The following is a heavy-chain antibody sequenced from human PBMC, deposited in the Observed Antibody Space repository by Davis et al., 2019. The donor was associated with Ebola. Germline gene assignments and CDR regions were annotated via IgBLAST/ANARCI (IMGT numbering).Heavy chain of an antibody. J-gene: IGHJ4*02. V-gene: IGHV4-30-4*01. D-gene: IGHD3-22*01. CDR2: IYYSGII. CDR3: ARDRGKPHYFVTSGCDY. CDR1: GGPISSGDYY. Sequence: PSETLSLTCTVSGGPISSGDYYWSWIRQAPGKGLEWIGHIYYSGIIYYNPSLKSRLTISVDTSKNQFSLRLNSVTAADTAVYFCARDRGKPHYFVTSGCDYWGQGTLVTVSS.